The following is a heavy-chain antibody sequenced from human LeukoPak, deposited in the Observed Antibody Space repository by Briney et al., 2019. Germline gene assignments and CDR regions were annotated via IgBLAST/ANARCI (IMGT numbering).Heavy chain of an antibody. Sequence: GGSLRLSCAASGFTFSSYGMHWVRQAPGKGLEWVAVISYDGSNKYYADSVKGRFTISRDNSKNTLYLQMNSRRAEETAVYYCAKSLNIYDFWSGLSDYCGQGTLVTVSS. V-gene: IGHV3-30*18. CDR3: AKSLNIYDFWSGLSDY. CDR2: ISYDGSNK. J-gene: IGHJ4*02. CDR1: GFTFSSYG. D-gene: IGHD3-3*01.